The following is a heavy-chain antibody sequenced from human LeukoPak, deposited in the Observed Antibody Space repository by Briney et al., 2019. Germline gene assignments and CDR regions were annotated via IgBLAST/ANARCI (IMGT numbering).Heavy chain of an antibody. D-gene: IGHD2-2*01. CDR3: ARGQTYPA. CDR1: GGCFSGYY. V-gene: IGHV4-34*01. J-gene: IGHJ5*02. Sequence: SETLSLTCAVYGGCFSGYYWSWIRQPPGKGLEWIGEINHSGSTNYNPSLKSRVTISVDTSKKQFSLKLSSVTAADTAVYYCARGQTYPAWGQGTLVTVSS. CDR2: INHSGST.